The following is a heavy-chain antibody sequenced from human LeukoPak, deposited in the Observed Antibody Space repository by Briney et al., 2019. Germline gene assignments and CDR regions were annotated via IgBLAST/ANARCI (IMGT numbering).Heavy chain of an antibody. V-gene: IGHV3-66*01. Sequence: GGSLRLSCAASGFIFSSNYMSWVRQAPEKGLEWVSVIYSGGSTYYADSVKGRFTISRDNSKNTLYLQMNSLRAEDTAVYYGAPIAIRSGYWGQGTLVTVSS. CDR2: IYSGGST. J-gene: IGHJ4*02. D-gene: IGHD3-9*01. CDR3: APIAIRSGY. CDR1: GFIFSSNY.